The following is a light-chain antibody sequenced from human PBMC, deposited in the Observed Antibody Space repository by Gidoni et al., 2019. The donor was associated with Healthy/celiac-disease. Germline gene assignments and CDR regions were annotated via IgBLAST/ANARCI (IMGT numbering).Light chain of an antibody. CDR2: GAS. V-gene: IGKV3-20*01. CDR3: QQYGSSLSIT. CDR1: QSVSSSY. J-gene: IGKJ5*01. Sequence: EIVLTQSPGPLSLSPGERATLSCRASQSVSSSYLAWYQQKPGQAPRLLIYGASSRATGIPDRFSGSGSGTDFTLTISRLEPEDFAEYYCQQYGSSLSITFGQGTRLEIK.